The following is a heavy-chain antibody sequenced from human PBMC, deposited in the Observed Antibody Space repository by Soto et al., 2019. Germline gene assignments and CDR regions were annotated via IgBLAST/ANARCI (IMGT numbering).Heavy chain of an antibody. J-gene: IGHJ5*02. D-gene: IGHD3-9*01. CDR3: ARKNYDILTGPFDP. V-gene: IGHV3-21*01. Sequence: GGSLRLSCAASGFNFNTHAMSWVRQAPGKGLEWVSSISSSSSYIYYADSVKGRFTISRDNAKNSLYLQMNSLRAEDTAVYYCARKNYDILTGPFDPWGQGTLVTVSS. CDR2: ISSSSSYI. CDR1: GFNFNTHA.